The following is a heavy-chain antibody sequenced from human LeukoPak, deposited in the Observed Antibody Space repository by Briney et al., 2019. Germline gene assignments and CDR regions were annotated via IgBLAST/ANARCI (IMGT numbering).Heavy chain of an antibody. J-gene: IGHJ4*02. V-gene: IGHV4-59*01. CDR2: IYYSGST. CDR1: GGSISSYY. CDR3: ARGQSSWSGGSCSDY. Sequence: PSETLSLTCTVSGGSISSYYWSWIRQPPGKGLEWIGYIYYSGSTNYNPSLKSRVTISVDTSKYQFSLKLSSVTAADTAVYYCARGQSSWSGGSCSDYWGQGTLVTVSS. D-gene: IGHD2-15*01.